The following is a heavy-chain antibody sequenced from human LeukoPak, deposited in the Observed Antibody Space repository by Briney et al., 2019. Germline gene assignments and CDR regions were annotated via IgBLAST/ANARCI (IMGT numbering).Heavy chain of an antibody. D-gene: IGHD3-3*01. CDR2: ITATGGRT. CDR3: AQDPAGVVIN. V-gene: IGHV3-23*01. Sequence: PGGPLRPPCAPPESIFTTFAMSGSPRAPGKGLEWVSTITATGGRTDYADSVKGRFTISRDNSKNTLSLQTNSLRAEDTAMYYCAQDPAGVVINWGQGSLVTVSS. J-gene: IGHJ4*02. CDR1: ESIFTTFA.